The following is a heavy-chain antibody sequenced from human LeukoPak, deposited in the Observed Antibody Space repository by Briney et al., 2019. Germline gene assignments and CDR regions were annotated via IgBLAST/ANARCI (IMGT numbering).Heavy chain of an antibody. Sequence: ASVKVSCKASGYTFTGYYMHWVPQAPGQGLEWMGWNNPNSGGTNYAQKFQGRVTMTRDTSISTAYMELSRRRSDDTAVYYCARLSPGYCSSTSCYTGAFDIWGQGTMVTVSS. CDR3: ARLSPGYCSSTSCYTGAFDI. J-gene: IGHJ3*02. V-gene: IGHV1-2*02. CDR1: GYTFTGYY. D-gene: IGHD2-2*02. CDR2: NNPNSGGT.